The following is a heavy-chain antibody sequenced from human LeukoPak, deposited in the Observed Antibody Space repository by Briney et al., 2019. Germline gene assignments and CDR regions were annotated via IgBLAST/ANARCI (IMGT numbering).Heavy chain of an antibody. CDR3: ARAYSGSYYYFDY. D-gene: IGHD1-26*01. Sequence: PSETLSLTCTVSGGSISSYYWSWIRQPPGMGLEWIGYIYYSGSTNYNPSLKSRVTISVDTSKNQFSLKLSSVTAADTAVYYCARAYSGSYYYFDYWGQGTLVTVSS. CDR2: IYYSGST. V-gene: IGHV4-59*08. J-gene: IGHJ4*02. CDR1: GGSISSYY.